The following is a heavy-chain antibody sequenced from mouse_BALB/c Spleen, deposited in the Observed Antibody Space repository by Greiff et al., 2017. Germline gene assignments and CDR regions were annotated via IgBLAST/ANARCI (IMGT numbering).Heavy chain of an antibody. V-gene: IGHV1-14*01. CDR2: INPYNDGT. CDR3: ARGSMITYFDV. Sequence: VQLQQSGPELVKPGASVKMSCKASGYTFTSYVMHWVKQKPGQGLEWIGYINPYNDGTKYNEKFKGKATLTSDKSSSTAYMELSILTSEDSAVFYCARGSMITYFDVWGAGTTVTVSS. J-gene: IGHJ1*01. CDR1: GYTFTSYV. D-gene: IGHD2-4*01.